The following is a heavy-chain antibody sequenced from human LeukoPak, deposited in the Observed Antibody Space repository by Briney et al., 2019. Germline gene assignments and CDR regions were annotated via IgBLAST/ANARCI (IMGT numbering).Heavy chain of an antibody. D-gene: IGHD3-22*01. CDR1: GYTFTSYG. CDR2: ISAYNGNT. CDR3: ARFSSGYYYVYYYYMDV. Sequence: ASVKVSCKASGYTFTSYGISWVRQAPGQGLEWMGWISAYNGNTNYAQKLQGRVTMTTDTSTSTAYMELRSLRSDDTAVYYCARFSSGYYYVYYYYMDVWGKGTTVTVSS. J-gene: IGHJ6*03. V-gene: IGHV1-18*01.